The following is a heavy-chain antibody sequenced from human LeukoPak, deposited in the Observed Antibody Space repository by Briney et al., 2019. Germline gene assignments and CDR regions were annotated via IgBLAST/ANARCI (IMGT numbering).Heavy chain of an antibody. Sequence: GESLKISCKGSGYSLTSYWIGWVRQMPGKGLEWMGIIYPGDSDTRYSPSFQGQVTISADKSISTAYLQWSSLKASDTAMYYCATTGGTAYYDILTGLDPWGQGTLVTVSS. J-gene: IGHJ5*02. D-gene: IGHD3-9*01. V-gene: IGHV5-51*01. CDR1: GYSLTSYW. CDR3: ATTGGTAYYDILTGLDP. CDR2: IYPGDSDT.